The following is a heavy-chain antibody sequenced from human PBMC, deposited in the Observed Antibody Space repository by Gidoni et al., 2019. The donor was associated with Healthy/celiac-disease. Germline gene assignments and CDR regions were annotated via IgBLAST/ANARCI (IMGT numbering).Heavy chain of an antibody. J-gene: IGHJ4*02. CDR2: ISYDGSNK. Sequence: QVQLVESGGGVVQPGRSLRLSCADSGFPFSSYAMHWVRPAPGKGLEWVAVISYDGSNKYYADSVKGRFTISRDNSKNTLYLQMNSLRAEDTAVYYCAREGYYDSSGYYYSHSLFDYWGQGTLVTVSS. D-gene: IGHD3-22*01. CDR3: AREGYYDSSGYYYSHSLFDY. V-gene: IGHV3-30-3*01. CDR1: GFPFSSYA.